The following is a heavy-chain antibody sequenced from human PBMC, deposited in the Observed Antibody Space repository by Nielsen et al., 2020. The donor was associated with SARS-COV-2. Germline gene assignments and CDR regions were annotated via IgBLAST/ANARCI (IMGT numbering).Heavy chain of an antibody. Sequence: WIRRPPGKGLEWIGEINHSGSSNYNPSLKSRVTISVDTSKNQFSLKLSSVTAADTAVYYCARNSGWYPNVNKYYYYGMDVWGQGTTVTVSS. J-gene: IGHJ6*02. D-gene: IGHD6-19*01. V-gene: IGHV4-34*01. CDR3: ARNSGWYPNVNKYYYYGMDV. CDR2: INHSGSS.